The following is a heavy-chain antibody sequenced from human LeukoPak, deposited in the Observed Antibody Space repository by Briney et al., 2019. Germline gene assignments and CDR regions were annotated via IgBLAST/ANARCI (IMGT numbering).Heavy chain of an antibody. CDR1: GFTFSSYV. V-gene: IGHV3-23*01. CDR2: ISGSGGST. Sequence: GGSLRLSCVAPGFTFSSYVMSWVRQAPGKGLEWVSGISGSGGSTYYADSVKGRFAISRDNSKNTLYVQMNSLRAEDTAVYYCALGLRYCSSTSCYPYAFDIWGQGTMVTVSS. D-gene: IGHD2-2*01. CDR3: ALGLRYCSSTSCYPYAFDI. J-gene: IGHJ3*02.